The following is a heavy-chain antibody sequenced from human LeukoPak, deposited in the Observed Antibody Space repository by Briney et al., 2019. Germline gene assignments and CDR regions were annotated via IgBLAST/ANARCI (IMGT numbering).Heavy chain of an antibody. Sequence: GGSLRLSCAASGFTFSSYAMHWVRQAPGKGLEWVSGISWNSGSIGYADSVKGRFTISRDNAKNSLYLQMNSLRAEDMALYYCARVLGKSITERSGFDYWGQGTLVTVSS. CDR2: ISWNSGSI. CDR3: ARVLGKSITERSGFDY. CDR1: GFTFSSYA. D-gene: IGHD1-20*01. V-gene: IGHV3-9*03. J-gene: IGHJ4*02.